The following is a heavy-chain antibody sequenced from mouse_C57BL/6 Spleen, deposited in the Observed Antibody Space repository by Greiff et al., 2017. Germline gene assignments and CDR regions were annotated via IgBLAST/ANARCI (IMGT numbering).Heavy chain of an antibody. D-gene: IGHD2-5*01. CDR1: GYTFTDYN. Sequence: EVQLHQSGPELVKPGASVKMSCKASGYTFTDYNMHWVKQSHGKSLEWIGYINPNNGGTSYNQKFKGKATLTVNKSSSTAYMELRSLTSEDSAVYYCASPSYYSNYVAWFAYWGQGTLVTVSA. J-gene: IGHJ3*01. V-gene: IGHV1-22*01. CDR2: INPNNGGT. CDR3: ASPSYYSNYVAWFAY.